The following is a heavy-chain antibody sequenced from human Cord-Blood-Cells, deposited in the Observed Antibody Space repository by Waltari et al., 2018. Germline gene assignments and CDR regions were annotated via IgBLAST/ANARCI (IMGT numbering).Heavy chain of an antibody. V-gene: IGHV1-69*04. J-gene: IGHJ4*02. CDR1: GGSFTRYC. CDR2: SSPILGIA. D-gene: IGHD6-6*01. CDR3: ARSRSSSSIYFDY. Sequence: QVQLLKYGAEVKNPGSLLEVACKDAGGSFTRYCRSSVTKAPGQGLEWMGRSSPILGIANYAQKFQGRVTITADKSTSTAYMELSSVRSEDTAVYYCARSRSSSSIYFDYWGQGTLVTVSS.